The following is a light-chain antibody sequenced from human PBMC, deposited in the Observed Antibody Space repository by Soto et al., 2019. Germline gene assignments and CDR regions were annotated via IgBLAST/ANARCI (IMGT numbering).Light chain of an antibody. CDR2: EVS. Sequence: QSALTQPASVSGSPGQSITISCTGTSSDIGTYNYVSWYQQHPGKAPKLMIYEVSNQPSGVSNRFSGSKSGNTASLTISGLQAEDEADYYCSSYTTSSTLNVVFGGGTKLTVL. V-gene: IGLV2-14*01. J-gene: IGLJ2*01. CDR1: SSDIGTYNY. CDR3: SSYTTSSTLNVV.